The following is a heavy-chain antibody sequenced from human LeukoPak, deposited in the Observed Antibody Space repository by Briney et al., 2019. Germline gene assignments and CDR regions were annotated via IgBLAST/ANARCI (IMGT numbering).Heavy chain of an antibody. V-gene: IGHV3-53*01. Sequence: GGSLRLSCAASGFIFSDYYMSWIRQAPGRGLEWVSFIYSGGSTYYADSVRGRFIISRDNSKNTLYLQMNSLRAEDTAVYYCARRAGSYSHSYDYWGQGTLVTVSS. CDR1: GFIFSDYY. CDR2: IYSGGST. J-gene: IGHJ4*02. D-gene: IGHD2-15*01. CDR3: ARRAGSYSHSYDY.